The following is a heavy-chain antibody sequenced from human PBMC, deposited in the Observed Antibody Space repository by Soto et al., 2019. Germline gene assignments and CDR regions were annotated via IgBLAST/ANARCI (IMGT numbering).Heavy chain of an antibody. CDR2: ISYSGST. V-gene: IGHV4-39*01. J-gene: IGHJ6*02. D-gene: IGHD3-10*01. Sequence: PETLSPTCTVSSGSIIIRNHYWGWIRQPPGKGLEGIGSISYSGSTHYSPSLNTRVTITVETTKNQFSLKLRSVTATDTAIYYCARFLYYAAGSYLGGMDVWGQGTTVTVSS. CDR3: ARFLYYAAGSYLGGMDV. CDR1: SGSIIIRNHY.